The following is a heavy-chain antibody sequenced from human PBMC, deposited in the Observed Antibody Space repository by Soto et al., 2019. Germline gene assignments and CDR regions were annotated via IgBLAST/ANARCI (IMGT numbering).Heavy chain of an antibody. J-gene: IGHJ3*02. D-gene: IGHD3-3*01. CDR1: GFTFSYYY. CDR3: ARDNRYYDFWSGSDHDAFDI. CDR2: ISSSGSTI. V-gene: IGHV3-11*01. Sequence: GGSLRLSCAASGFTFSYYYMSWIRQAPGKGLEWVSYISSSGSTIYYADSVKGRFTISRDNAKNSLYLQMNSLRAEDTAVYYCARDNRYYDFWSGSDHDAFDIWGQGTMVTVSS.